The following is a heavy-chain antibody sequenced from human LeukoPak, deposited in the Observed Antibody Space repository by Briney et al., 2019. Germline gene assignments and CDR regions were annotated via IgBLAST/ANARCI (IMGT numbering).Heavy chain of an antibody. CDR3: ARVGVVVPAAIRWFDP. D-gene: IGHD2-2*01. CDR2: IIHSGST. V-gene: IGHV4-34*12. J-gene: IGHJ5*02. CDR1: GGSFSGYY. Sequence: SETLSLTCAVYGGSFSGYYWSWIRQPPGKGLEWIGEIIHSGSTNYNPSLKSRVTISVDTSKNQFSLKLSSVTAADTAVYYCARVGVVVPAAIRWFDPWGQGTLVTVSS.